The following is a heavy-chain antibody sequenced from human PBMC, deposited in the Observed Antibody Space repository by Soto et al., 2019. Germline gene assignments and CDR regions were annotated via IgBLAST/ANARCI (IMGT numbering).Heavy chain of an antibody. Sequence: QLVESGGGLVQPGRSLTLSCSASGFMFNDYGMNWVRQAPGKGLEWIAYINWNSQTLYYADSVRGRFTISRDNAERSLYLQMNSLRDDDTAVYYCARNYPNYGDYYFDFWGQGTLVAVSS. V-gene: IGHV3-48*02. CDR3: ARNYPNYGDYYFDF. D-gene: IGHD4-17*01. CDR2: INWNSQTL. J-gene: IGHJ4*02. CDR1: GFMFNDYG.